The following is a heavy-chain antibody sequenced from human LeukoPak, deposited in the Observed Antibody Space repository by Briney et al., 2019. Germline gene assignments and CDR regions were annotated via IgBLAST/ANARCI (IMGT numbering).Heavy chain of an antibody. D-gene: IGHD3-9*01. CDR3: ARDGYDLETGYEFFFDS. CDR2: IKEDGSEK. J-gene: IGHJ3*02. CDR1: GFTFSRYW. Sequence: GGSLRLSCAASGFTFSRYWMTWVRQAPGKGLEWVANIKEDGSEKFYVDSVKGRFTISRDNAKTSLYLQMNNLRAEDTAVYYCARDGYDLETGYEFFFDSWGHGTMVSVSS. V-gene: IGHV3-7*01.